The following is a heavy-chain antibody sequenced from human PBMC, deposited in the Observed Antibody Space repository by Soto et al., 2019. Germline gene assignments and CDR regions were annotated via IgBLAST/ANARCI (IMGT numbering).Heavy chain of an antibody. D-gene: IGHD4-17*01. CDR2: IKSKTDGGTT. CDR3: TTVIHGDYVRYYYYGMDV. V-gene: IGHV3-15*07. Sequence: EVQLVESGGGLVKPGGSLRLSCAASGFTFSNAWMNWVRQAPGKGLEWVGRIKSKTDGGTTDYAAPVKGRFTISRDDSKNTLYLQMNSLKTEDTAVYYCTTVIHGDYVRYYYYGMDVWGQGTTVTVSS. CDR1: GFTFSNAW. J-gene: IGHJ6*02.